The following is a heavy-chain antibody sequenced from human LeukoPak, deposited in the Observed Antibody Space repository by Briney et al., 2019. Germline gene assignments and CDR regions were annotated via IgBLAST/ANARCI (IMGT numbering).Heavy chain of an antibody. V-gene: IGHV1-18*01. CDR1: GYIFPRYG. J-gene: IGHJ4*02. Sequence: VSVKVSCKACGYIFPRYGISWVRQASAQGLEWMGWISAYNGNTNYAQKLQGRVTMTTDTSTSTAYMELRSLRSDDTAVYYCARVAWIQLWLSDYWGQGTLVTVSS. CDR2: ISAYNGNT. CDR3: ARVAWIQLWLSDY. D-gene: IGHD5-18*01.